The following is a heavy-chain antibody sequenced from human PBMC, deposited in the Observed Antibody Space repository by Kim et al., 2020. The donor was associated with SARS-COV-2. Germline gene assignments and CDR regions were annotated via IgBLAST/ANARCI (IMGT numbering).Heavy chain of an antibody. J-gene: IGHJ2*01. D-gene: IGHD3-10*01. CDR2: IYYSGST. CDR1: GGSISSSSYY. CDR3: ARDLIQGIVRDWYFDL. V-gene: IGHV4-39*07. Sequence: SETLSLTCTVSGGSISSSSYYWGWIRQPPGKGLEWIGSIYYSGSTYYNPSLKSRVTISVDTSKNQFSLKLSSVTAADTAVYYCARDLIQGIVRDWYFDLWGRGTLVTVSS.